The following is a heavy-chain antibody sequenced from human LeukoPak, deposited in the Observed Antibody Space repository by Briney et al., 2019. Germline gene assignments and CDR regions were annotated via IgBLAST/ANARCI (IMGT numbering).Heavy chain of an antibody. D-gene: IGHD6-13*01. CDR1: GFTSSSYS. CDR2: ISSSSSYI. Sequence: PGGSLRLSCAASGFTSSSYSMNWVRQAPGKGLEWVSSISSSSSYIYYADSVKGRFTISRDNAKNSLYLQMNSLRAEDTAVYYCARVIAAAGIDYWGQGTLVTVSS. CDR3: ARVIAAAGIDY. V-gene: IGHV3-21*01. J-gene: IGHJ4*02.